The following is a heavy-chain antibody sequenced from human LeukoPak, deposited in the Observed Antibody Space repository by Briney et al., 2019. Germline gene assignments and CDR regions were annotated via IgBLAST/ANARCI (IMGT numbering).Heavy chain of an antibody. V-gene: IGHV4-61*02. J-gene: IGHJ6*03. CDR2: IYTSGST. CDR1: GGSISSGSYY. D-gene: IGHD3-10*01. CDR3: ARGGLLWFGELAMDV. Sequence: SETLSLTXTVSGGSISSGSYYWSWIRQPAGKGLEWIGRIYTSGSTNYNPSLKSRVTISVDTSKNQFSLKLSSVTAADTAVYYGARGGLLWFGELAMDVWGKGTTVTVSS.